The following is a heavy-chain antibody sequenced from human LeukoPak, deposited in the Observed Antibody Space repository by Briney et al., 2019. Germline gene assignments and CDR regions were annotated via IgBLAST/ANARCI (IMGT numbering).Heavy chain of an antibody. J-gene: IGHJ4*02. Sequence: GGSLRLSCAASGYTFSSYAMSWVRQAPGKGLEWVSAISGSGGSTYYADSVKGRFTISRDNSKNTLYLQMNSLRAEDTAVYYCAKRGVWFGEPCFDYWGQGTLVTVSS. CDR3: AKRGVWFGEPCFDY. V-gene: IGHV3-23*01. CDR2: ISGSGGST. D-gene: IGHD3-10*01. CDR1: GYTFSSYA.